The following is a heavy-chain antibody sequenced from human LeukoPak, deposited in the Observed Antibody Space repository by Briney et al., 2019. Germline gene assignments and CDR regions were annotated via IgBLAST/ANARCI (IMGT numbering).Heavy chain of an antibody. CDR1: GFTFSTYW. J-gene: IGHJ4*02. CDR2: IKRDGSEK. CDR3: ARVYTGNRWHFDY. D-gene: IGHD2-2*02. V-gene: IGHV3-7*03. Sequence: GGSLRHSCAASGFTFSTYWMSWVRQAPGKGLECVANIKRDGSEKYYVDSVKGRFTIFRDDAKSSLYLQMNSLRAEDTAVYFCARVYTGNRWHFDYWGQGTLVTVSS.